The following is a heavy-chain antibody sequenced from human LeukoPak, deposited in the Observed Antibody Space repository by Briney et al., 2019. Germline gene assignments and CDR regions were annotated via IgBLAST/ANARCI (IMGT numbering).Heavy chain of an antibody. CDR1: GYTFSSYA. CDR3: AKKVGAKGFDY. D-gene: IGHD1-26*01. CDR2: ISGSGGST. J-gene: IGHJ4*02. V-gene: IGHV3-23*01. Sequence: ASVKVSCKASGYTFSSYAMSWVRQAPGKGLEWVSAISGSGGSTYYADSVKGRFTISRDNSKNTLYLQMNSLRAEDTAVYYCAKKVGAKGFDYWGQGTLVTVSS.